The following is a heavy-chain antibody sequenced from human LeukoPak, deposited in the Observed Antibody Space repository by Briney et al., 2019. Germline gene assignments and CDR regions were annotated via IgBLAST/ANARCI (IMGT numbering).Heavy chain of an antibody. J-gene: IGHJ4*02. CDR2: IIPIFGTA. D-gene: IGHD5-12*01. V-gene: IGHV1-69*06. CDR1: GGTFSNYA. CDR3: ARGGYSGPFDY. Sequence: GASVKVSCKASGGTFSNYAISWVRQAPGQGLEWMGGIIPIFGTANYAQKFRGRVTITADKSTRTAYMELSSLRSEDTAVYYCARGGYSGPFDYWGQGTLVTVSS.